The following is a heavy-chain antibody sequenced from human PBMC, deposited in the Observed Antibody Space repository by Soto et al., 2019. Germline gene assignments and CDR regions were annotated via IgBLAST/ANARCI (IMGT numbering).Heavy chain of an antibody. Sequence: GGSLRLSCAASGFTFSNFAMSWARQAPGKGLEWVSAISGSGTSTYDADSVKGRFSISRDNSKNTLYLQMNSLRAEDTAVYYCAKDRKSGSGWYWDYWGQGTLVTVSS. CDR3: AKDRKSGSGWYWDY. V-gene: IGHV3-23*01. CDR2: ISGSGTST. CDR1: GFTFSNFA. D-gene: IGHD6-19*01. J-gene: IGHJ4*02.